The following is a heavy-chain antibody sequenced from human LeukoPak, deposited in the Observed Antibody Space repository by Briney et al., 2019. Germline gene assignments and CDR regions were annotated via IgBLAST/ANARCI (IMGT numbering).Heavy chain of an antibody. D-gene: IGHD6-19*01. J-gene: IGHJ4*02. CDR2: INHSGST. CDR1: GGSFSGYY. Sequence: PSETLSLTCAVYGGSFSGYYWSWIRQPPGKGLEWIGEINHSGSTNYNPSLKSRVTISVDTSKNQFSLKLSSVTAADTAVYYCAVGYSSGWFFGYWGQGTLVTVSS. V-gene: IGHV4-34*01. CDR3: AVGYSSGWFFGY.